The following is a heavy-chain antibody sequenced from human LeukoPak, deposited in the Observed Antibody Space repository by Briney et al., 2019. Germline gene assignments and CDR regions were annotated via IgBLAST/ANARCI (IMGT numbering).Heavy chain of an antibody. CDR1: GGSISNYY. CDR2: IYTSGST. CDR3: ARDVSYYYGSGSSKFHFDY. D-gene: IGHD3-10*01. J-gene: IGHJ4*02. V-gene: IGHV4-4*07. Sequence: SETLSLTCTVSGGSISNYYWSWIRQPAGKGLEWIGRIYTSGSTNYNPSLKSRVTMSVDTSKNQFSLKLSSVTAADTAVYYCARDVSYYYGSGSSKFHFDYWGQGTLVTVSS.